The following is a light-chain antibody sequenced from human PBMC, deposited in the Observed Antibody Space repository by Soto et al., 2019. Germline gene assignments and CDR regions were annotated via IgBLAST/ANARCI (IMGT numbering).Light chain of an antibody. CDR3: QQYHNWPPQYT. CDR1: QTVASN. V-gene: IGKV3-15*01. J-gene: IGKJ2*01. Sequence: EIVMTQSPASLSVSPAEGATLSCRASQTVASNLAWYQQKPGQGPRLLIHGASTRATGVPARFSGSGSGTDFTLTISSLQSEDFAVYYCQQYHNWPPQYTFGQGTKLQIK. CDR2: GAS.